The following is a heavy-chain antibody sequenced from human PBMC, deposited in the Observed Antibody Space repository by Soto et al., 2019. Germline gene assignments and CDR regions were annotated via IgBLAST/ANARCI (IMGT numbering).Heavy chain of an antibody. V-gene: IGHV1-8*01. J-gene: IGHJ4*02. D-gene: IGHD6-25*01. CDR2: MNPYSGNT. CDR3: ARRKERSGPHYFDY. CDR1: GYTFTTYD. Sequence: ASVKVSCKASGYTFTTYDISWVRRATGQGLEWMGWMNPYSGNTGYAQKFQGRVTVTRNTSISTVYMELSGLRPDDTAVYYCARRKERSGPHYFDYWGQGSQVTVSS.